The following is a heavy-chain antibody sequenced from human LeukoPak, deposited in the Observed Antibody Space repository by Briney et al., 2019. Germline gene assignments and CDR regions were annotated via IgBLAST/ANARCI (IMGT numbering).Heavy chain of an antibody. Sequence: SETLSLTCTVSGGSISSYYWSWIRQPPGKGLEWIGYIYTSGSTNYNPSLKSRVTISVDTSKNQFSLKLSSVTAADTAVYYCARSSGRYTDQRYWFDPWGQGTLVTVSS. CDR1: GGSISSYY. D-gene: IGHD3-9*01. CDR2: IYTSGST. V-gene: IGHV4-4*09. J-gene: IGHJ5*02. CDR3: ARSSGRYTDQRYWFDP.